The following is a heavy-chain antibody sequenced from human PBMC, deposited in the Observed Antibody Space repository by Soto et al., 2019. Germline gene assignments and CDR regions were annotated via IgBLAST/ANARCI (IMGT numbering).Heavy chain of an antibody. V-gene: IGHV3-15*01. J-gene: IGHJ4*02. CDR2: IKSKAADGTA. Sequence: EVQLVESGGGLVKPGGSLRLSCAASGFTFRDAWMSWVRQAPGKGLEWVGRIKSKAADGTADHAAPVKGRFTSLRDDLKNTLYLQMTNLKTEDTSVYYCTTYEPTADYWGQGTLVTVSS. CDR1: GFTFRDAW. D-gene: IGHD4-17*01. CDR3: TTYEPTADY.